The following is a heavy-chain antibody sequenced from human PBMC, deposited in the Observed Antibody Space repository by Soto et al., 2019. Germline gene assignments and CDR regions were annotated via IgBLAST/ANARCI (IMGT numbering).Heavy chain of an antibody. V-gene: IGHV4-34*01. Sequence: SETLSLTCAVYGGSFSGYYWSWIRQPPGKGLEWIGEINHSGSTNYNPSLKSRVTISVDTSKNQFSLKLSSVTAADTAVYYCARGHSSGWYFDYWGQGTLVTVSS. J-gene: IGHJ4*02. D-gene: IGHD6-19*01. CDR3: ARGHSSGWYFDY. CDR2: INHSGST. CDR1: GGSFSGYY.